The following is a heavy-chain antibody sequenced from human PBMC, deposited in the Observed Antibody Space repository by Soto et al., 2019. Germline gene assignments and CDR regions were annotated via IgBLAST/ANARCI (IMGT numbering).Heavy chain of an antibody. V-gene: IGHV4-30-2*01. Sequence: PSETLSLTCSVSGDSISSGGYSWSWIRQPPGKGLEWIGYIYHSGSTYYNPSLKSRVTISVDRSKNQFSLKLSSVTAADTAVYYCARGGYSGYDPSYYFDYWGQGTLVTVSS. CDR2: IYHSGST. J-gene: IGHJ4*02. CDR1: GDSISSGGYS. D-gene: IGHD5-12*01. CDR3: ARGGYSGYDPSYYFDY.